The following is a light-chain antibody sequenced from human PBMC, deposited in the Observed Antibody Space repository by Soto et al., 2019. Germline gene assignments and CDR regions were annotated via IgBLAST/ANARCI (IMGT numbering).Light chain of an antibody. CDR3: QHYGSSPYT. CDR1: QSVSSTY. J-gene: IGKJ2*01. V-gene: IGKV3-20*01. Sequence: EIVLTQSPGTLSLSPGERATLSCRASQSVSSTYLGWYQQKPGQAPRLLIYGALSRATGIPDRFSGSGSGTDYTLTINRLEPEDFAVYYCQHYGSSPYTFGRGTKLEIK. CDR2: GAL.